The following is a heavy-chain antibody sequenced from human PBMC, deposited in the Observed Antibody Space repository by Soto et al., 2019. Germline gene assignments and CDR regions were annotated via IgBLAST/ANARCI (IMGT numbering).Heavy chain of an antibody. CDR2: IYPGDSDT. V-gene: IGHV5-51*01. Sequence: GESLKISCKGSGYSFTSYWIGWVRQMPGKGLEWMGIIYPGDSDTRYSPSFQGQVTISADKSISTAYLQWSSLKASDTAMYYCARPYGYSSSTLGSSGWYEGYYFDYWGQGTLVTVSS. D-gene: IGHD6-13*01. CDR3: ARPYGYSSSTLGSSGWYEGYYFDY. CDR1: GYSFTSYW. J-gene: IGHJ4*02.